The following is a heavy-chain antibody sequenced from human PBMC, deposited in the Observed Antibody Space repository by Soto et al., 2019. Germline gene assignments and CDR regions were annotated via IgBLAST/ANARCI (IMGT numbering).Heavy chain of an antibody. Sequence: EVQLVESGGGLVKPEESLRLSCAASGFSFSSYNMKWVRQAPGKGLEWVSSISTSGSYIFYAGSVRGRFTIFRDDAKNSLHLQMNSRGAEDTAVYYCATIGDRDGFDMWGQGTTVIVSS. D-gene: IGHD4-17*01. CDR2: ISTSGSYI. CDR1: GFSFSSYN. J-gene: IGHJ3*02. V-gene: IGHV3-21*06. CDR3: ATIGDRDGFDM.